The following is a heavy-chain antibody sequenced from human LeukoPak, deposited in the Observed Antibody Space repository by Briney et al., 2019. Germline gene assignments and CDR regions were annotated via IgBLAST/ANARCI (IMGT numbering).Heavy chain of an antibody. CDR2: ISSSGSTI. Sequence: GGSLRLSCAASGFTFSDYYMSWIRQAPGKGLEWVSYISSSGSTIYYADSVKGRFTISRNNAKNSLYLQMNSLRAEDTAVYYCARDGDREQLTPGYFDYWGQGTLVTVSS. CDR3: ARDGDREQLTPGYFDY. J-gene: IGHJ4*02. D-gene: IGHD6-13*01. V-gene: IGHV3-11*01. CDR1: GFTFSDYY.